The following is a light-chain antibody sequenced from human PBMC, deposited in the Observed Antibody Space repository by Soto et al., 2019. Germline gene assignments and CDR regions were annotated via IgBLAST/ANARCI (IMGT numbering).Light chain of an antibody. J-gene: IGKJ5*01. CDR1: QSVSNN. CDR2: GAS. CDR3: KQYKEWPPFT. V-gene: IGKV3-15*01. Sequence: EIVMTQSPATLSVSPGETATLSCRASQSVSNNVAWYQQKPGQAPRLLILGASTRATGIPARFSGSGSGTEFTLSISSLQSEDFAVYYCKQYKEWPPFTFGQGTRWRL.